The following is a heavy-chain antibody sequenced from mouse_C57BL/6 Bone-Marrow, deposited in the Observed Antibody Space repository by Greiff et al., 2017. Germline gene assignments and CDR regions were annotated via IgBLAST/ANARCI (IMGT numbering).Heavy chain of an antibody. V-gene: IGHV1-85*01. J-gene: IGHJ1*03. D-gene: IGHD1-1*01. CDR2: IYPRDGST. CDR3: ARLEFDGSSGDWYFDV. Sequence: QVHVKQSGPELVKPGASVKLSCKASGYTFTSYDINWVKQRPGQGLEWIGWIYPRDGSTKYNEKFKGKATLTVDPSSRTAYMELHSLTSEDSAVYFCARLEFDGSSGDWYFDVWGTGTTVTVSS. CDR1: GYTFTSYD.